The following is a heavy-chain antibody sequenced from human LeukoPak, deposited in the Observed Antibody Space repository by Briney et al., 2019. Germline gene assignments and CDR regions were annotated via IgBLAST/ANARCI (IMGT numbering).Heavy chain of an antibody. J-gene: IGHJ3*02. D-gene: IGHD6-19*01. CDR2: IYYSGST. CDR1: GVSISSYY. V-gene: IGHV4-59*08. Sequence: PSETLSLTCTGSGVSISSYYWSWIRQPPGKGLEWIGYIYYSGSTNYNPSLKSRVTISVDTSKNQFSLKLSSVTAAGTAVYYCARAVADAFDIWGQGTMVTVSS. CDR3: ARAVADAFDI.